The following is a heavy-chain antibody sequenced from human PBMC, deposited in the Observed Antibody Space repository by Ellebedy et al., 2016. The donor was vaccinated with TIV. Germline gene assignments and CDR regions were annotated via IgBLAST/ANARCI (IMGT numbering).Heavy chain of an antibody. CDR2: IYYSGGT. D-gene: IGHD6-13*01. CDR3: AGVRDGSRPFDY. V-gene: IGHV4-59*01. J-gene: IGHJ4*02. Sequence: GSLRLSCTVSGGSISSYYWSWIRQPPGKGLEWIGYIYYSGGTNYNPSLKSRVTISVDTSKKQFSLKLSSVTAADTAVYYCAGVRDGSRPFDYWGQGTLVTVSS. CDR1: GGSISSYY.